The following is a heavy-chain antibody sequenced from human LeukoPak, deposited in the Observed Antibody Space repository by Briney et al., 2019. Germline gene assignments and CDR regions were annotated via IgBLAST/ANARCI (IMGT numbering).Heavy chain of an antibody. CDR2: ISGSGGST. V-gene: IGHV3-23*01. CDR3: AKGPALWGVVHAVDAFDI. D-gene: IGHD2-8*02. Sequence: QPGGSLRLSCAASGFTFSNAWMSWVRQAPGKGLEWVSAISGSGGSTYYADSVKGRFTISRDNSKNTLYLQMNSPRAEDTAVYYCAKGPALWGVVHAVDAFDIWGQGTMVTVSS. CDR1: GFTFSNAW. J-gene: IGHJ3*02.